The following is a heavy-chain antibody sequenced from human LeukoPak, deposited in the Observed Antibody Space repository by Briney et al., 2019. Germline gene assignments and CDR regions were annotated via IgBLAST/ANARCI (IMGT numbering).Heavy chain of an antibody. CDR2: ISSSSSYI. D-gene: IGHD3-10*01. J-gene: IGHJ4*02. V-gene: IGHV3-21*01. CDR3: ARGEYGSGSYHIDY. CDR1: GFTFSIYS. Sequence: PGGPLRLSCAASGFTFSIYSMNWVRQAPGKGLEWVSSISSSSSYIYYADSVKGRFTISRDNAKNSLYLQMNSLRAEDTAVYYCARGEYGSGSYHIDYWGQGTLVTVSS.